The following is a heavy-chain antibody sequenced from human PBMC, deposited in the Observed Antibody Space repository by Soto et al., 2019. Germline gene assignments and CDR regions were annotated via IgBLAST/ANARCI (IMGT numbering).Heavy chain of an antibody. D-gene: IGHD1-1*01. CDR1: GGSVGSNNW. J-gene: IGHJ3*02. V-gene: IGHV4-4*02. Sequence: SETLSLTCVVSGGSVGSNNWWSWVRQAPGKGLEWLGEVYHSGTSRYSPSLKSRVTMSVDSSKNEFSLTLNFVTAADTAVYFCAGWKSTTFDIWGPGTMVTVSS. CDR3: AGWKSTTFDI. CDR2: VYHSGTS.